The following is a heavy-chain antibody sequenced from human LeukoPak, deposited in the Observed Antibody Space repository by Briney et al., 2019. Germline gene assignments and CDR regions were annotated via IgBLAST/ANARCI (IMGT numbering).Heavy chain of an antibody. J-gene: IGHJ4*02. D-gene: IGHD5-24*01. Sequence: SETLSLTCAVYGGSFSGYYWSWIRQPPGKGLEWIGSIYHSGSTYYNPSLKSRVTISVDTSKNQFSLKLSSVTAADTAVYYCAGGLTMATFDYWGQGTLVTVSS. CDR3: AGGLTMATFDY. CDR1: GGSFSGYY. V-gene: IGHV4-34*01. CDR2: IYHSGST.